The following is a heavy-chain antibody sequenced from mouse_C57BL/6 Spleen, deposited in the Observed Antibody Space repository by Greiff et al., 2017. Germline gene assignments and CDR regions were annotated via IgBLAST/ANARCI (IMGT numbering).Heavy chain of an antibody. CDR2: IYPGDGDT. V-gene: IGHV1-82*01. D-gene: IGHD1-1*01. Sequence: QVQLQQSGPELVRPGASVKISCKASGYAFSSAWMNWVKQRPGQGLEWIGRIYPGDGDTNYNGKFKGKATLTADKSSSTAYMQLSSLTSEDSAVYFCARDDYYGSSWYFGVWGTGTTVTVSS. CDR3: ARDDYYGSSWYFGV. J-gene: IGHJ1*03. CDR1: GYAFSSAW.